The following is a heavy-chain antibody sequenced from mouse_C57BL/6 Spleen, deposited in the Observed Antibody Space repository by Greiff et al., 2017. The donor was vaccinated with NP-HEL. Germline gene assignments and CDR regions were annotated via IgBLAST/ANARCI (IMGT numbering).Heavy chain of an antibody. CDR3: AREGRGSSGYLFAY. V-gene: IGHV1-50*01. CDR2: IDPSDSYT. Sequence: QVQLQQPGAELVKPGASVKLSCKASGYTFTSYWMQWVKQRPGQGLEWIGEIDPSDSYTNYNQKFKGKATLTVDTSSSTAYMQLSSLTSEDSAVYYCAREGRGSSGYLFAYWGQGTLVTVSA. CDR1: GYTFTSYW. D-gene: IGHD3-2*02. J-gene: IGHJ3*01.